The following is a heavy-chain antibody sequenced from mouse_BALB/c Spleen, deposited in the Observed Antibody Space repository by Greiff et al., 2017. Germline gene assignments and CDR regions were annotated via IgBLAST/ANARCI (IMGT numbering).Heavy chain of an antibody. CDR3: ARSRGNYRYYYAMDY. V-gene: IGHV1-7*01. CDR2: INPSTGYT. Sequence: VQLQESGAELAKPGASVKMSCKASGYTFTSYWMHWVKQRPGQGLEWIGYINPSTGYTEYNQKFKDKATLTADKSSSTAYMQLSSLTSEDSAVYYCARSRGNYRYYYAMDYWGQGTSVTVSS. CDR1: GYTFTSYW. J-gene: IGHJ4*01. D-gene: IGHD2-14*01.